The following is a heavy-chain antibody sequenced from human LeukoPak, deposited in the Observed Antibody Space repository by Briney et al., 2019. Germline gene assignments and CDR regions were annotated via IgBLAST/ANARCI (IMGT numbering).Heavy chain of an antibody. CDR1: GFTFSAYH. V-gene: IGHV3-21*01. Sequence: AGVSLRLFCAASGFTFSAYHMNWVRQARGKGLEWGSYISRDSAYVYYADSVKGRLNISRDNAKNSLYLQMESLRGEDTAVYYCARDDASTARASGMDVWGIGTTVTVSS. CDR2: ISRDSAYV. CDR3: ARDDASTARASGMDV. J-gene: IGHJ6*04. D-gene: IGHD6-6*01.